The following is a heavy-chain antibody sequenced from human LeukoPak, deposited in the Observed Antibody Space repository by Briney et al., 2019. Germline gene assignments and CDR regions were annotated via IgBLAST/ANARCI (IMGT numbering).Heavy chain of an antibody. CDR3: ARYRDSSGYRDDAFDI. J-gene: IGHJ3*02. Sequence: SQTLSLTCTVSAGSISSGGYYWSWIRQPPGKGLEWIGYIYYSGSTYYNPSLKSRVTISVDTSKNQFSLKLSSVTAADTAVYYCARYRDSSGYRDDAFDIWGQGTMVTVSS. CDR1: AGSISSGGYY. V-gene: IGHV4-30-4*08. CDR2: IYYSGST. D-gene: IGHD3-22*01.